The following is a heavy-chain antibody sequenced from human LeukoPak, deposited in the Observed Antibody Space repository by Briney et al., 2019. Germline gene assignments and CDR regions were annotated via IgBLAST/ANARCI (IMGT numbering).Heavy chain of an antibody. CDR2: ISHDGSNK. J-gene: IGHJ6*02. D-gene: IGHD2-2*01. V-gene: IGHV3-30-3*01. CDR1: GFPFSSYW. Sequence: GGSLRLSCVASGFPFSSYWMTWVRQAPGKGLEWVAVISHDGSNKYYADSVKGRFTISRDNSKNTLYLQMNSLRAEDTAVDYCARDDCSSTSCYALIAYYYYGMDVWGQGTTVTVSS. CDR3: ARDDCSSTSCYALIAYYYYGMDV.